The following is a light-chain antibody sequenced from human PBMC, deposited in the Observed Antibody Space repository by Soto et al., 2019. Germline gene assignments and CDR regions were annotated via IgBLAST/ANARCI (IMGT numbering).Light chain of an antibody. J-gene: IGKJ1*01. V-gene: IGKV3-11*01. CDR3: QQRSGWPWT. CDR2: DAS. Sequence: SQATLSLAQGGRVDLGGRASQSVASYLAWYQQKPGQAPRLIIYDASNRAAGIPARFSGSGSGTDFTLPISRLEPEDAAVYFCQQRSGWPWTFGQGTKVDIK. CDR1: QSVASY.